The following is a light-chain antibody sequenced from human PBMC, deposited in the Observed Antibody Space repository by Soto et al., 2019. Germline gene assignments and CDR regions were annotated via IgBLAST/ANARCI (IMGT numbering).Light chain of an antibody. J-gene: IGKJ2*01. CDR1: QSVRRSY. CDR2: GAS. CDR3: QQYGSSPPVYT. V-gene: IGKV3-20*01. Sequence: EIVLTQSPGTLSLSPGETATLSCRASQSVRRSYLAWYQQKRGQAPRLLIYGASNRATGIPDKFRGSGSGADFTLSISRLETEDFAVYYCQQYGSSPPVYTFGQGTKLEI.